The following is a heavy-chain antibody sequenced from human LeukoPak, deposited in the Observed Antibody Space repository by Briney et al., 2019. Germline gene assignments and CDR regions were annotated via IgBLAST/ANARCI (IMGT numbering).Heavy chain of an antibody. CDR1: GFTFSSYG. CDR3: ARGSRLTTVVTPVAY. Sequence: GGSLRLSCAASGFTFSSYGMHWVRQAPDKGLEWVAVMWYDGSNKYYADSVKGRFTISRDNSKNTLYLQMNSLRAEDTAVYYCARGSRLTTVVTPVAYWGQGTLVTVSS. CDR2: MWYDGSNK. D-gene: IGHD4-23*01. V-gene: IGHV3-33*01. J-gene: IGHJ4*02.